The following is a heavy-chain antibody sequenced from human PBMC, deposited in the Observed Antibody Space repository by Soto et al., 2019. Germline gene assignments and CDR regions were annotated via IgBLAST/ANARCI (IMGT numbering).Heavy chain of an antibody. CDR2: IIPIFGTA. CDR1: GGTFSSYA. Sequence: GASVKVSCKASGGTFSSYAISWVRQAPGQGLEWMGGIIPIFGTANYAQKFQGRVTITADKSTSTAYMELSSLRSEDTAVYYCARVTVVVAATREYYYYGMDVWGQGTTVTVSS. V-gene: IGHV1-69*06. CDR3: ARVTVVVAATREYYYYGMDV. J-gene: IGHJ6*02. D-gene: IGHD2-15*01.